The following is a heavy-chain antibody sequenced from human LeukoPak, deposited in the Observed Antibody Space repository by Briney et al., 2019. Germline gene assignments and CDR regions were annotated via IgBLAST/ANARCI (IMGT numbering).Heavy chain of an antibody. Sequence: SETLSLTCTVSGGSINDASWNWIRQPPGQGLELIGYIYHSGGTNYNPSLKSRVSISLDTSKNQFSLKLSSVTAADTAVYYCARVGTYYRSLDSWGQGTQVTVSS. CDR3: ARVGTYYRSLDS. V-gene: IGHV4-59*01. J-gene: IGHJ4*02. CDR1: GGSINDAS. CDR2: IYHSGGT. D-gene: IGHD3-10*01.